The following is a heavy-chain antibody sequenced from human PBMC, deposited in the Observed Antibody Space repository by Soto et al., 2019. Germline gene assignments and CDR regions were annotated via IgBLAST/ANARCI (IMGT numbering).Heavy chain of an antibody. D-gene: IGHD1-26*01. CDR1: GYSISSGYY. J-gene: IGHJ5*02. Sequence: PSETLSLTCAVSGYSISSGYYWGCIRQPPGKGLEWIGSIYHSGSTYYNPSLKSRVTISVDTSKNQFSLKLSSVTAADTAVYYCARVEWELLNWFDPWGQGTLVTVSS. CDR2: IYHSGST. CDR3: ARVEWELLNWFDP. V-gene: IGHV4-38-2*01.